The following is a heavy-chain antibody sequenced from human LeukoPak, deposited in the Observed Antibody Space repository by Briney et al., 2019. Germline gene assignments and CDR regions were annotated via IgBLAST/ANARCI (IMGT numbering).Heavy chain of an antibody. D-gene: IGHD3-3*01. CDR3: AKDRWENYDFWSGNNYPGWFDP. CDR1: GFTFSSYG. V-gene: IGHV3-23*01. J-gene: IGHJ5*02. CDR2: ISGSGGST. Sequence: PGGSLRLSCAASGFTFSSYGMSWVRQAPGKGLEWVSAISGSGGSTYYADSVKGRFTISRDNSKNTLYLQMNSLRAEDTAVYYYAKDRWENYDFWSGNNYPGWFDPWGQGTLVTVSS.